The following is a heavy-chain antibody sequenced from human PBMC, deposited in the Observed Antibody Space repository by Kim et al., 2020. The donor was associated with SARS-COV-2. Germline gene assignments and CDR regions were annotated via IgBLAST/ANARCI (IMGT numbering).Heavy chain of an antibody. Sequence: SVKVSCKASGGTFSSYAISWVRQAPGQGLEWMGGIIPIFGTANYAQKFQGRVTITADESTSTAYMELSSLRSEDTAVYYCARDCSSTSCNSDYWGQGTLVTVSS. CDR1: GGTFSSYA. V-gene: IGHV1-69*13. J-gene: IGHJ4*02. CDR3: ARDCSSTSCNSDY. D-gene: IGHD2-2*01. CDR2: IIPIFGTA.